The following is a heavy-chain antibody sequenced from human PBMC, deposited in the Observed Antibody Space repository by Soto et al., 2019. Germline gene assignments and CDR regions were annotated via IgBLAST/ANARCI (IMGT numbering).Heavy chain of an antibody. Sequence: EVPLFESGGGFVKPGGSLRLSCEGSGFIFSSHAMSGVRQAPGKGLAWVLSVSGSGASVHLPDFLKGRFSSSRDNSKNTVYLELNNLRVDDSAVYYCAKELPLLSGYSLSENHWAQGPMVTVSS. CDR1: GFIFSSHA. D-gene: IGHD3-3*01. CDR2: VSGSGASV. J-gene: IGHJ5*02. CDR3: AKELPLLSGYSLSENH. V-gene: IGHV3-23*01.